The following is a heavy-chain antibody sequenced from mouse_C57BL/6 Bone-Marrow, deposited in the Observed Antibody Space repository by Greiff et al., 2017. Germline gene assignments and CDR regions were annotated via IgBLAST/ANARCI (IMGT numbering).Heavy chain of an antibody. J-gene: IGHJ4*01. CDR2: LYIGNGYT. V-gene: IGHV1-58*01. CDR3: ARSGYDYDGDAMDD. CDR1: GYTFTSYG. Sequence: EVQVVESGAELVRPGSSVKMSCKTSGYTFTSYGINWVKQRPGQGLEWIGYLYIGNGYTEYNEKFKGKATLTSDTSSSTAHMQLSSLTSEDSASYICARSGYDYDGDAMDDWGQGTSVTVSS. D-gene: IGHD2-4*01.